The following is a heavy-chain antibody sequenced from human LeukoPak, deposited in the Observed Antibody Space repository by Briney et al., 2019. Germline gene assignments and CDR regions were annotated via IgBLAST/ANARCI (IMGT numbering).Heavy chain of an antibody. CDR3: ARGFDYSSSWYPLYYYYYGMDV. CDR2: ISYDGSNK. J-gene: IGHJ6*02. V-gene: IGHV3-30-3*01. D-gene: IGHD6-13*01. Sequence: PGGSLRLSCAASGFTFSSYAMHWVRQAPGKGLEWVAVISYDGSNKYYADSVKGQFTISRDNSKNTLYLQMNSLRAEDTAVYYCARGFDYSSSWYPLYYYYYGMDVWGQGTTVTVSS. CDR1: GFTFSSYA.